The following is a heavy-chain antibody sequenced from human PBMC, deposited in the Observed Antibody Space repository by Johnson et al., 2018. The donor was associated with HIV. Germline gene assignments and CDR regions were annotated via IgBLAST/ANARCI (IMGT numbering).Heavy chain of an antibody. V-gene: IGHV3-20*04. D-gene: IGHD3-22*01. Sequence: MLLVESGGGLVQPGGSLRLSCPASGFTFGDYVMSWVRQAPGTGLEWVSGINWNGGRTGYSDSVTGRFTISRDNSQNTLYTQLNTLRAEDTAVYSCARERNMIVVDDDAFDIWGQGTMVTVSS. J-gene: IGHJ3*02. CDR1: GFTFGDYV. CDR2: INWNGGRT. CDR3: ARERNMIVVDDDAFDI.